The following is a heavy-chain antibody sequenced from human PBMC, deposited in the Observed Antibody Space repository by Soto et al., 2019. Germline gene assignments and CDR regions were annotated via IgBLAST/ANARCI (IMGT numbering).Heavy chain of an antibody. D-gene: IGHD6-13*01. CDR1: GYTFTSYG. V-gene: IGHV1-18*04. Sequence: ASVKVSCKASGYTFTSYGISWVRQAPGQGLEWMGWISAYNGNTNYAQKLQGRVTMTTDTSTSTAYMELRSLRSDDTAVYYCARDIAAERVIYYYYGMDVWGQGTTVTVSS. J-gene: IGHJ6*02. CDR3: ARDIAAERVIYYYYGMDV. CDR2: ISAYNGNT.